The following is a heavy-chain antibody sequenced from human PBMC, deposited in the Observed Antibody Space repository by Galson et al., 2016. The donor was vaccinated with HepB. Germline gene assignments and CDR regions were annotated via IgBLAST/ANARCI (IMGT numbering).Heavy chain of an antibody. CDR1: GDSISSNSYY. Sequence: SETLSLTCTVSGDSISSNSYYWGWIRQPPGKGLEWIGSLYYSGSTYYNPSLKSRVSMSVDTSKNQFSLKLSSVTAADTAVYYCAGGYCSSTSCHPYYYYYYPMDVWGQGTTVTVSS. J-gene: IGHJ6*02. D-gene: IGHD2-2*03. CDR3: AGGYCSSTSCHPYYYYYYPMDV. CDR2: LYYSGST. V-gene: IGHV4-39*01.